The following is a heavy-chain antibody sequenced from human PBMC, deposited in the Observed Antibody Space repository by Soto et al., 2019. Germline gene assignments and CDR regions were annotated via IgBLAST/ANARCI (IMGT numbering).Heavy chain of an antibody. Sequence: PSETLSLTCTVSGGSISSYYWSWIRQPPGKGLEWIGYIYYSGSTNYNPSLKSRVTISVDTSKNQFSLKLSSVTAADTAVYYCARHLGYCSGGSCSSKDYYYGMDVWGQGTTVTVSS. CDR2: IYYSGST. CDR1: GGSISSYY. D-gene: IGHD2-15*01. J-gene: IGHJ6*02. CDR3: ARHLGYCSGGSCSSKDYYYGMDV. V-gene: IGHV4-59*08.